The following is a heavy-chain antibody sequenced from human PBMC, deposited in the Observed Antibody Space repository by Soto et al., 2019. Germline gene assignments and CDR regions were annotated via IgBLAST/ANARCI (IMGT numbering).Heavy chain of an antibody. CDR2: INAGNGNT. D-gene: IGHD2-15*01. Sequence: ASVKVSCKASGYTFTSYAMHWVRQAPGQRLEWMGWINAGNGNTKYSQKFQGRVTITRDTSASTAYMELSSLRSEDTTFYYCAREFFVVVAARNGMDVWGQGTTVTVS. V-gene: IGHV1-3*01. CDR3: AREFFVVVAARNGMDV. CDR1: GYTFTSYA. J-gene: IGHJ6*02.